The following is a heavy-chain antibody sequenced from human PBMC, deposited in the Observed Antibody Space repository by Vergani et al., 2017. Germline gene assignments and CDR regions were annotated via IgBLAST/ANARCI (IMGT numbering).Heavy chain of an antibody. Sequence: VQMVESGGGLVKPGGSLRLSCVASGFTFSHYSMNWVRQAPGKGLEWVALITPDGGTKYYADSVKGRFIISRDNSRNTVYLQMDRLRVEDTGVYYCARHQVGELLSTFAFDIWGQGTMVTVSS. CDR1: GFTFSHYS. CDR3: ARHQVGELLSTFAFDI. D-gene: IGHD1-26*01. CDR2: ITPDGGTK. J-gene: IGHJ3*02. V-gene: IGHV3-30*03.